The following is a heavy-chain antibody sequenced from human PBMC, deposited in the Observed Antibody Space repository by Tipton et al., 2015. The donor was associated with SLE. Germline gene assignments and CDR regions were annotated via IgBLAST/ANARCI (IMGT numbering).Heavy chain of an antibody. CDR2: IYTSGST. CDR1: GGFLSSGSSY. V-gene: IGHV4-61*09. Sequence: TLSLTCTVSGGFLSSGSSYWSWILPPAGKGLEWIGHIYTSGSTNYNPPLKSRGTISVDTSKNQFSLKLSSVTAADTAVYYCARHYPPLAGTFGSWGQGILVTVSS. D-gene: IGHD6-19*01. J-gene: IGHJ4*02. CDR3: ARHYPPLAGTFGS.